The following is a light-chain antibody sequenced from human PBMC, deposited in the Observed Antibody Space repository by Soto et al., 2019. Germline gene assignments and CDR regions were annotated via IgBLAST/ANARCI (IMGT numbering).Light chain of an antibody. CDR1: SSDVGAYNH. Sequence: QSALIQPASVSGSPGQSITISCTGTSSDVGAYNHVSWYQQHPGKAPKLMIYDVSNRPSGVSNRFSGSKSGNTASLTISGLRAEDEADYHCSSYTRTNTLVFGGGTELTVL. CDR3: SSYTRTNTLV. V-gene: IGLV2-14*01. CDR2: DVS. J-gene: IGLJ2*01.